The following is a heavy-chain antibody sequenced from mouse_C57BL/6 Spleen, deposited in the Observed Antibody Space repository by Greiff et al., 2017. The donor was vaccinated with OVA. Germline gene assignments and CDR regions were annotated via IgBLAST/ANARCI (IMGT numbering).Heavy chain of an antibody. J-gene: IGHJ2*01. D-gene: IGHD3-1*01. CDR3: ARSGGYSFDY. V-gene: IGHV1-82*01. Sequence: QVQLKESGPELVKPGASVKISCKASGYAFSSSWMNWVKQRPGKGLEWIGRIYPGDGDTNYNGKFKGKATLTADKSSSTAYMQLSILTSEDSAVYFCARSGGYSFDYWGQGTTLTVSS. CDR2: IYPGDGDT. CDR1: GYAFSSSW.